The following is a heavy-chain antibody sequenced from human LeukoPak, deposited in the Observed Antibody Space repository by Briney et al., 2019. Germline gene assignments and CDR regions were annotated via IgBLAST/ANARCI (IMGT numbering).Heavy chain of an antibody. CDR2: IYYSGST. CDR1: GGSISSYY. D-gene: IGHD3-22*01. V-gene: IGHV4-59*01. CDR3: ARRAYSSGYYCFDY. Sequence: SETLSLTCTVSGGSISSYYWSWIRQPPGEGLEWIGYIYYSGSTNYNPSLKSRVTISVDTSKNQFSLNLSSVTAADTAVYYCARRAYSSGYYCFDYWGQGTLVTVSS. J-gene: IGHJ4*02.